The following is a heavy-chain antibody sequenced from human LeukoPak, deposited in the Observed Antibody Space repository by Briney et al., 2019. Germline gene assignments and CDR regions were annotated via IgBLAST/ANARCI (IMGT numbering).Heavy chain of an antibody. V-gene: IGHV1-69*13. CDR1: GGTFSSYA. Sequence: SVKVSCKASGGTFSSYASSWVRQAPGQGLEWMGGIIPIFGTANYAQKFQGRVTITADESTSTAYRELSSLRSEDTAVYYCARDTDTDDYVWGSYRHFDYWGQGTLVTVSS. CDR3: ARDTDTDDYVWGSYRHFDY. J-gene: IGHJ4*02. CDR2: IIPIFGTA. D-gene: IGHD3-16*02.